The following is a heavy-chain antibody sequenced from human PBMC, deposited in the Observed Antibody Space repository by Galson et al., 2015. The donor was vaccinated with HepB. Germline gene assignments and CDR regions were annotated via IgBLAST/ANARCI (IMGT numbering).Heavy chain of an antibody. V-gene: IGHV1-18*01. J-gene: IGHJ6*03. D-gene: IGHD1-26*01. CDR1: GYTFTSYG. CDR2: ISAYNGNT. Sequence: SVKVSCKASGYTFTSYGISWVRQAPGQGLEWMGWISAYNGNTNYAQKLQGRVTMTTDTSTSTAYMELRSLRSDDTAVYYCARVVQPTPRYSGSPTGRYYYYYYMDVWGKGTTVTVSS. CDR3: ARVVQPTPRYSGSPTGRYYYYYYMDV.